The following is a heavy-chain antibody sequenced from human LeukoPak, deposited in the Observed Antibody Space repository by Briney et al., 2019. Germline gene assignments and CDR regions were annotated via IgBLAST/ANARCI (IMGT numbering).Heavy chain of an antibody. J-gene: IGHJ4*02. CDR1: GFTFSSYS. CDR2: ISSSSSYI. V-gene: IGHV3-21*01. CDR3: ARKWGRQGGDY. D-gene: IGHD2-8*01. Sequence: GGSLRLSCAASGFTFSSYSMNWVRQAPGKGLEWVSSISSSSSYIYCADSVKGRFTVSRDNAKNSLYLQMNSLRAEDTAVYYCARKWGRQGGDYWGQGTLVTVSS.